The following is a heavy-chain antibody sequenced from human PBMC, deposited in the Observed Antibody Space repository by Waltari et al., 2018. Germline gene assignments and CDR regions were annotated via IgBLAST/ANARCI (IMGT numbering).Heavy chain of an antibody. D-gene: IGHD5-12*01. CDR1: GFTFSHCG. CDR3: GKGRGGFDYRPDS. V-gene: IGHV3-23*01. Sequence: EVQLLESGGGLVQPGGSLRLSCAASGFTFSHCGMSWVRQAPGKGLEWVSGISGSGESTYYVDSVKGRFSISRDNSKNTLYLQVNSLRAEDTAVYYCGKGRGGFDYRPDSWGQGTLLTVSS. CDR2: ISGSGEST. J-gene: IGHJ4*02.